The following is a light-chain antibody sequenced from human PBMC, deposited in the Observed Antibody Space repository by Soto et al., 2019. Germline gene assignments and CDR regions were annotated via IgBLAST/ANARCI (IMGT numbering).Light chain of an antibody. CDR2: GVS. CDR1: SSDVGGYNY. CDR3: SSYTSSSIDYV. J-gene: IGLJ1*01. V-gene: IGLV2-14*01. Sequence: QSALTQPASVSGSPGQSITISCTGTSSDVGGYNYVSWYQQHPGKAPKLMIYGVSNRPSGVSNRFPGSKSGNTAPLTISGLQAEDEADYYCSSYTSSSIDYVFGTGTKVTVL.